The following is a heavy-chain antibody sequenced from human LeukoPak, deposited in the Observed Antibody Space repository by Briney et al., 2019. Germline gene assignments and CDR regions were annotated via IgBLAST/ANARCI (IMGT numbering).Heavy chain of an antibody. CDR1: GGSISSSTYY. J-gene: IGHJ6*03. D-gene: IGHD6-13*01. CDR2: VYYRGNT. CDR3: ARVVDSTITYSSSWGENDYYYYYMDV. Sequence: SETLSLTCTVSGGSISSSTYYWGWIRQPPGKGLEWIGSVYYRGNTYYNPSLKSRLTISVDTSKNQFSLKLSSVTAADTAVYYCARVVDSTITYSSSWGENDYYYYYMDVWGKGTTVTVSS. V-gene: IGHV4-39*07.